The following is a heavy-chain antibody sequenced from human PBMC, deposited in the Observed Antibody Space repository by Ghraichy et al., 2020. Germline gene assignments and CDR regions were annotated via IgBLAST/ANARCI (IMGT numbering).Heavy chain of an antibody. CDR3: ARAWWEPPPLRLGYQGEYYFDY. Sequence: GGSLRLSCAASGFTVSSNYMSWVRQAPGKGLEWVSVIYSGGSTYYADSVKGRFTISRDNSKNTLYLQMNSLRAEDTAVYYCARAWWEPPPLRLGYQGEYYFDYWGQGTLVTVSS. J-gene: IGHJ4*02. CDR1: GFTVSSNY. D-gene: IGHD3-16*01. CDR2: IYSGGST. V-gene: IGHV3-53*01.